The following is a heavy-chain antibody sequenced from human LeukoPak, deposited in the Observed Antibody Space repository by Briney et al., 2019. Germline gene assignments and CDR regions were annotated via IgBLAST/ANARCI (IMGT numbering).Heavy chain of an antibody. D-gene: IGHD6-13*01. CDR1: GFTFSSYA. Sequence: GGSLRLSCAASGFTFSSYAMSWVRQTPVKGLEWVSALSASGGTTVYADSVKGRFTISRDNSKYTLYLHMNSLRAEDTALYYCAKRGENSTWYYFDSWGQGTQVTVSS. CDR2: LSASGGTT. V-gene: IGHV3-23*01. J-gene: IGHJ4*02. CDR3: AKRGENSTWYYFDS.